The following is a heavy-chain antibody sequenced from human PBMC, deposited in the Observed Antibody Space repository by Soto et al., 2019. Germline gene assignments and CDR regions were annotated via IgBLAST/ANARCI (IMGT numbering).Heavy chain of an antibody. CDR1: GGSISSSSYY. CDR3: ARREGSWYGYYYYGMDV. CDR2: IYYSGST. D-gene: IGHD6-13*01. J-gene: IGHJ6*02. V-gene: IGHV4-39*01. Sequence: QLQLQESGPGLVKPSETLSLTCTVSGGSISSSSYYWGWIRQPPGKGLEWIGSIYYSGSTYYNPSLKSRVTMSVDTSKNQFSLKLSSVTAADTAVYYCARREGSWYGYYYYGMDVWGQGTTVTVSS.